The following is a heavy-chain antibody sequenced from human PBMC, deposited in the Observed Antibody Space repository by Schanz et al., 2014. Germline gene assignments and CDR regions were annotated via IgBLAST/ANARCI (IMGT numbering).Heavy chain of an antibody. Sequence: VQLVESGGALVQPGGSLRLSCSASGFTFSDHWMSWVRQAPGKGPEWVANIKQDGSEKYYVDSVKGRFTISRDNSKNTLYLQMNSLIAEDTAVYYCAKCIGWYGRCAFDIWGQGTMVIVSS. CDR3: AKCIGWYGRCAFDI. CDR2: IKQDGSEK. D-gene: IGHD6-19*01. CDR1: GFTFSDHW. J-gene: IGHJ3*02. V-gene: IGHV3-7*03.